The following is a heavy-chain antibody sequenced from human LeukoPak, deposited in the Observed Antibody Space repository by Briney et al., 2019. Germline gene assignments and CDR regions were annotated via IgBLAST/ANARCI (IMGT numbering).Heavy chain of an antibody. CDR2: INQSGST. Sequence: SETLSLTCAIYGESFSGYYWSWIRQPPGKGLEWIGEINQSGSTNYNPSLKSRVTISVDTSKNQFSLKLSSVTAADTAVYYCARVGMNGGDYYGMDVWGQGTTVTVSS. V-gene: IGHV4-34*01. D-gene: IGHD1-1*01. CDR3: ARVGMNGGDYYGMDV. CDR1: GESFSGYY. J-gene: IGHJ6*02.